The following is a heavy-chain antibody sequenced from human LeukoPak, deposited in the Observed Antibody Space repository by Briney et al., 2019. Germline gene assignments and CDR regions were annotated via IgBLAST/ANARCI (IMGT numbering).Heavy chain of an antibody. CDR3: AKCGPIVVVPAALDY. V-gene: IGHV3-23*01. CDR1: GFTFSSYA. J-gene: IGHJ4*02. CDR2: ISGSGGST. Sequence: PGGSLRLSCAASGFTFSSYAMSWVRQARRKGLECVSAISGSGGSTYYADSVKGRFTISRDNSKNTLYLQMNSLRAEDTAVYYCAKCGPIVVVPAALDYWGQGTLVTVSS. D-gene: IGHD2-2*01.